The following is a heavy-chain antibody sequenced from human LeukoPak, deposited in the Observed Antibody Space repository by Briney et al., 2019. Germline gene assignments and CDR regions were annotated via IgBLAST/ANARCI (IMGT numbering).Heavy chain of an antibody. CDR1: GYSFTSYW. V-gene: IGHV5-51*01. D-gene: IGHD2-21*02. Sequence: GESLEISCKGSGYSFTSYWIGWVRQMPGKGLEWMGIIYPGDSDTRYSPSFQGQVTISADKSISTAYLQWSSLKASDTAMYYCARLVGYCGGACYSYNDYGAQGPLVPVSS. CDR2: IYPGDSDT. CDR3: ARLVGYCGGACYSYNDY. J-gene: IGHJ4*02.